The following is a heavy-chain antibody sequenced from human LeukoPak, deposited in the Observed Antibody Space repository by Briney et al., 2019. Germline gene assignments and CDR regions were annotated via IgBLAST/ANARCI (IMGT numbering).Heavy chain of an antibody. Sequence: PSETLSLTCTVSGGSISSSRYYWGWIRQPPGKGLEWIGSIYYSGSTYYNPSLKSRVTISVDTSKNQFSLKLSSVTAADTAVYYCARAMSIAARLQTIFDYWGQGTLVTVSS. CDR2: IYYSGST. D-gene: IGHD6-6*01. CDR1: GGSISSSRYY. CDR3: ARAMSIAARLQTIFDY. V-gene: IGHV4-39*01. J-gene: IGHJ4*02.